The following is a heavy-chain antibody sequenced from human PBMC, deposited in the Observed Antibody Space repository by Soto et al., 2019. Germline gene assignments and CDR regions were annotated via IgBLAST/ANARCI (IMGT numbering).Heavy chain of an antibody. CDR3: AITTIAARSGYYYYYYTDV. J-gene: IGHJ6*03. Sequence: QVQLVQSGAEVKKPGSSVKVSCKASGGTFSSYTISWVRQAPGQGLEWMGRIIPILGIANYAQKFQGRVTSTADQSTSTAYMELSSLRSEDTAVYYCAITTIAARSGYYYYYYTDVWGKGTTVTVSS. V-gene: IGHV1-69*02. D-gene: IGHD6-6*01. CDR1: GGTFSSYT. CDR2: IIPILGIA.